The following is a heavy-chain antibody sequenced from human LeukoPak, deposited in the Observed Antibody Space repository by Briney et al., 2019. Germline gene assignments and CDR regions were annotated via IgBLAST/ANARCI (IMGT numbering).Heavy chain of an antibody. Sequence: SETLSLTCTVSGGSLTSYHWSWLRQPPGKGLEWIGYIYHGSATHHPSLEGRVPKTMEPSKNQFSLKVTSCTAAATAVYYLWREGGRQWLVSGTLASWGQGTPATV. J-gene: IGHJ5*01. D-gene: IGHD6-19*01. CDR1: GGSLTSYH. V-gene: IGHV4-59*01. CDR3: WREGGRQWLVSGTLAS. CDR2: IYHGSA.